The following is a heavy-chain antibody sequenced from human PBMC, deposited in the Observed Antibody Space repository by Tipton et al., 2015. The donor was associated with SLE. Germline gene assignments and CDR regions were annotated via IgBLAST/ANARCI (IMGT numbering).Heavy chain of an antibody. CDR1: GFSINNGYF. D-gene: IGHD6-13*01. V-gene: IGHV4-38-2*02. J-gene: IGHJ5*02. CDR2: VFRSGST. Sequence: LRLSCTVSGFSINNGYFCAWIRQPPGKGLEWIGYVFRSGSTQYNSSLKSRVTISVDTSKNQFSLQLSSVTAADTAVYYCASQGGYSSSWYRNNWFDPWGQGTLVPVSS. CDR3: ASQGGYSSSWYRNNWFDP.